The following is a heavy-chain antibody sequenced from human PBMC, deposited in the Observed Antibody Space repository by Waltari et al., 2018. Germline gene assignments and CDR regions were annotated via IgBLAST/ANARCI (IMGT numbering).Heavy chain of an antibody. CDR1: AFPVSSNY. D-gene: IGHD6-13*01. CDR2: IYSGGST. J-gene: IGHJ6*02. V-gene: IGHV3-53*01. Sequence: EVQLVESGGCLIQPGGSLRLSCAASAFPVSSNYMSWVRQAPGKGLEWVSVIYSGGSTYYADSVKGRFTISRDNSKNTLYLQMNSLRAEDTAVYYCARDSGSSWYPYYYYYGMDVWGQGTTVTVSS. CDR3: ARDSGSSWYPYYYYYGMDV.